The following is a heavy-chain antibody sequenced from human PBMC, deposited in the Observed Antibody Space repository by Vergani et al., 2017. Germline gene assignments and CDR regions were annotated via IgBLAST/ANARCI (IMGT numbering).Heavy chain of an antibody. J-gene: IGHJ4*02. D-gene: IGHD6-19*01. CDR3: ARETAVAGNFDY. CDR1: GFTFSNSA. V-gene: IGHV3-23*01. Sequence: EVHLLESGGGQVEAGGSLRLSCVASGFTFSNSAMSWVRQTSGKGLEWVSAISGHGDRTYYADSVKGRFTISRDNSKNTVYLQMNSLRAEDTAVYYCARETAVAGNFDYWGQGTLVTVSS. CDR2: ISGHGDRT.